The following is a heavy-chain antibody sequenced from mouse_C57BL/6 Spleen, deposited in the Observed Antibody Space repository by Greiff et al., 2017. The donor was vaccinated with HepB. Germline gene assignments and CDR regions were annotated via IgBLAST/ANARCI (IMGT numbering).Heavy chain of an antibody. CDR3: ARSLGYDYDVDFDY. V-gene: IGHV1-81*01. J-gene: IGHJ2*01. CDR1: GYTFTSYG. D-gene: IGHD2-4*01. CDR2: IYPRSGNT. Sequence: VQLQQSGAELARPGASVKLSCKASGYTFTSYGISWVKQRTGQGLEWIGEIYPRSGNTYYNEKFKGKATLTADKSSSTAYMELRSLTSEDSAVYFRARSLGYDYDVDFDYWGQGTTLTVSS.